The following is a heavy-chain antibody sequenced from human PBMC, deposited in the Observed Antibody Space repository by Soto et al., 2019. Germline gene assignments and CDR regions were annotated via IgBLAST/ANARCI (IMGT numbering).Heavy chain of an antibody. CDR1: GYTFTSYA. CDR2: INAGNGNT. V-gene: IGHV1-3*01. J-gene: IGHJ4*02. D-gene: IGHD3-10*01. Sequence: QVQLVQSGAEVKKPGASVKVSCKASGYTFTSYAMHWVRQAPGQRLEWMGWINAGNGNTKYSQKFQGRVTITRDTSASTAYMELSSLRSEDTAVYYCARDRDYGSGSYSGYYFDYWGQGTLVTVSS. CDR3: ARDRDYGSGSYSGYYFDY.